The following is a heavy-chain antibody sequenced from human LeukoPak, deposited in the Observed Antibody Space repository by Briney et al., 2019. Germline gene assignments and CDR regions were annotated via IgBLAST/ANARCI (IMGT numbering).Heavy chain of an antibody. V-gene: IGHV3-48*01. D-gene: IGHD5-12*01. CDR1: GFTFSSYS. CDR3: ASDIVATMEDWFDP. J-gene: IGHJ5*02. CDR2: ISSSSSTI. Sequence: GGSLRLSCAASGFTFSSYSMNWVRQAPGKGLEWVSSISSSSSTIYYADSVKGRFTISRDNAKNSLYLQMNSLRAEDTAVYYCASDIVATMEDWFDPWGQGTLVTVSS.